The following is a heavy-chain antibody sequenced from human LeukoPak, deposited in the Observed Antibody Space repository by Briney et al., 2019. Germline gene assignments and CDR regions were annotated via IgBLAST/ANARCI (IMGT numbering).Heavy chain of an antibody. CDR3: ARIQSRIIAARPGNPAFDY. D-gene: IGHD6-6*01. V-gene: IGHV1-18*01. Sequence: GSVKVSCKASGYTFTSYDISWVRQAPGQGLEWMGWISTYNDNTHYAQKLQGRVTMTTDTSTSTVYMELKSLRSDDTAVYYCARIQSRIIAARPGNPAFDYWGRGTLVTVSS. J-gene: IGHJ4*02. CDR2: ISTYNDNT. CDR1: GYTFTSYD.